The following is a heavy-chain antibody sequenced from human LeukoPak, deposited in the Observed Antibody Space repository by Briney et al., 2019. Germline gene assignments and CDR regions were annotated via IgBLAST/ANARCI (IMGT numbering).Heavy chain of an antibody. V-gene: IGHV3-66*01. CDR2: IYSGGST. J-gene: IGHJ5*02. CDR3: ARDRGYSGYEGGFGWFDP. Sequence: GGSLRLSCAASGFTVSSNYMSWVRQAPGKGLEWASVIYSGGSTYYADSVKGRFTISRDNSKNTLYLQMNSLRAEDTAVYYCARDRGYSGYEGGFGWFDPWGQGTLFTVSS. D-gene: IGHD5-12*01. CDR1: GFTVSSNY.